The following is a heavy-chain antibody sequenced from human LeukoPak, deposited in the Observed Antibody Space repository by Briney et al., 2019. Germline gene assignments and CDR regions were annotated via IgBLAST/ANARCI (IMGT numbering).Heavy chain of an antibody. J-gene: IGHJ4*02. CDR2: ISSSGSTI. D-gene: IGHD2-15*01. V-gene: IGHV3-48*03. CDR1: GFAFSSYE. Sequence: GGSLRLSCAASGFAFSSYEMNWVRQAPGKGLEWVSYISSSGSTIYHADSVKGRFTISRDNAKNSLYLQMNSLRAEDTAVYYCARDSVGDCSGGSCYSGLGYWGQGTLVTVSS. CDR3: ARDSVGDCSGGSCYSGLGY.